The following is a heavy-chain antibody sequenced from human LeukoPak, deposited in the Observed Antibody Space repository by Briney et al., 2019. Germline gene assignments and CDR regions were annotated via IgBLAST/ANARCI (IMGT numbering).Heavy chain of an antibody. CDR1: GDSVSSSSAA. V-gene: IGHV6-1*01. J-gene: IGHJ4*02. CDR2: TYYRSKWYN. D-gene: IGHD4-23*01. Sequence: SQTLPLTCAISGDSVSSSSAAWNWIRQSPSRGLEWLGRTYYRSKWYNDYAVSVRSRITVNPDTSKNQFSLQLNSVAPEDTAVYYCAREDYGGKSGTYFDYWGQGTLVTVSS. CDR3: AREDYGGKSGTYFDY.